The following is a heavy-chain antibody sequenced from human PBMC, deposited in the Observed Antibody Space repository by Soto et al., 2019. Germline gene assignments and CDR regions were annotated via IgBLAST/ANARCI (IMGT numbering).Heavy chain of an antibody. CDR1: GFTFSSYT. D-gene: IGHD1-26*01. J-gene: IGHJ4*02. Sequence: PGWSLRLSCAASGFTFSSYTINWIRQAPGEGLEWVSSISSSGNYIYYADSLKSRFTISRDNSKNSLFLQMNSLRAEDTAVYYCARDPIVPAYFDYWGQGALVTVSS. V-gene: IGHV3-21*01. CDR3: ARDPIVPAYFDY. CDR2: ISSSGNYI.